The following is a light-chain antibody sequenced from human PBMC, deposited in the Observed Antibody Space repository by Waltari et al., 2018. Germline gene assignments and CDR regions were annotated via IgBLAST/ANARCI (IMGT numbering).Light chain of an antibody. CDR1: KIGSKS. CDR3: QVWDMSVV. J-gene: IGLJ3*02. Sequence: SYVLTQPPSVSVAPGKTARITCGGTKIGSKSVHWYQQKPGQAPVLVVYDDSDRPSGNTEELTGSNSGTTTTLTISRVEAGDEADYYCQVWDMSVVFGGGTKLTVL. V-gene: IGLV3-21*03. CDR2: DDS.